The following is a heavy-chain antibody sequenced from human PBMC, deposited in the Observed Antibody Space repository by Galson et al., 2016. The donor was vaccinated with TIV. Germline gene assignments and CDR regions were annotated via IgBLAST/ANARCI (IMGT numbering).Heavy chain of an antibody. Sequence: SLRLSCAVSGVSFTTYGMHWVRQAPGKGLSWVAFLRYDGTNPRYADSVKGRFTISRDISKKTLFLQMNSLRPDDTAVYYCAKDSPMLNASPLGLDAWGQGALVTVSS. D-gene: IGHD3-16*01. J-gene: IGHJ5*02. CDR3: AKDSPMLNASPLGLDA. V-gene: IGHV3-30*02. CDR1: GVSFTTYG. CDR2: LRYDGTNP.